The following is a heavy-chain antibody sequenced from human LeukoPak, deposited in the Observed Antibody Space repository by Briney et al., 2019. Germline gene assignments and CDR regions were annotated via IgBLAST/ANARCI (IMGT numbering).Heavy chain of an antibody. CDR2: IRESGGTT. D-gene: IGHD1-26*01. J-gene: IGHJ4*02. V-gene: IGHV3-23*01. CDR1: GFTFTSYA. Sequence: PGGSLRLSCAASGFTFTSYAMSWVRQAPGKGLEWVSVIRESGGTTYYADSVKGRFTISRDNSKNTLYLQMNSLRAEDTAVYYCATEVGATFDYWGQGTLVTVSS. CDR3: ATEVGATFDY.